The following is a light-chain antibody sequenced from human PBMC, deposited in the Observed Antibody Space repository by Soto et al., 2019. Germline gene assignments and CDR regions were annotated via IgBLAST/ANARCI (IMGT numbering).Light chain of an antibody. J-gene: IGLJ1*01. Sequence: QSALTQPASVSGSPGQSITISCTGISSDVGSYILVSWYQQHPGKAPKLMIYEGSKRPSGVSNRFSGSKSGNTASLTISGLQAEDEADYYCCSYVGSSTYVFGTGTKLTVL. CDR1: SSDVGSYIL. CDR2: EGS. CDR3: CSYVGSSTYV. V-gene: IGLV2-23*01.